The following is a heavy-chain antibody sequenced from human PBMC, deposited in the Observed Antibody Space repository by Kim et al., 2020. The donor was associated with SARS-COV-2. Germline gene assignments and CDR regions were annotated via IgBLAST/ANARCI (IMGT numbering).Heavy chain of an antibody. Sequence: GGSLRPSCAASGFTFSSYAMSWVRQAPGKGLEWVSVIYSGGSSTYYADSVKGRFTISRDNSKNTLYLQMNSLRAEDTAVYYCAKDQSSGWFFSLYGMDVWGQGTTVTVSS. CDR1: GFTFSSYA. CDR2: IYSGGSST. D-gene: IGHD6-19*01. V-gene: IGHV3-23*03. J-gene: IGHJ6*02. CDR3: AKDQSSGWFFSLYGMDV.